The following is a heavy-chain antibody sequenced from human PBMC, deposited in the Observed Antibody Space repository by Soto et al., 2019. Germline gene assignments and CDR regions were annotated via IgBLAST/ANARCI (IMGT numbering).Heavy chain of an antibody. J-gene: IGHJ6*02. CDR2: IDPSDSYT. Sequence: PGESLKIYCKASGYSLTTYWISWVRQMPGKGLEWMGRIDPSDSYTNYSPSFQGHVTISADKSISTAYLQWSSLKASDTAMYYCARLPYYYYGMDVCGQGTTVTVSS. CDR3: ARLPYYYYGMDV. CDR1: GYSLTTYW. V-gene: IGHV5-10-1*01.